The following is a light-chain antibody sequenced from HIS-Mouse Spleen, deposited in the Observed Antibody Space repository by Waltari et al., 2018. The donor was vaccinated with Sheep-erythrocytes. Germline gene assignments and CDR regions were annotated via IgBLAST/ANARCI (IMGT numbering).Light chain of an antibody. CDR1: SSDVGWYNY. J-gene: IGLJ1*01. CDR2: DVS. Sequence: QSALTQPRSVSGSPGQAGTIPCTGTSSDVGWYNYVSWYPQHPGKAPKPMIYDVSKRPSGVPDRFSGSKSGNTASLTISGLQAEDEADYYCCSYAGSYNHVFATGTKVTVL. CDR3: CSYAGSYNHV. V-gene: IGLV2-11*02.